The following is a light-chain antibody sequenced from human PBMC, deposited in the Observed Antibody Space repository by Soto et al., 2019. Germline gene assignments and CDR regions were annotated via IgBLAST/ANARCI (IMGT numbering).Light chain of an antibody. CDR3: QHYCLVGA. CDR2: DAS. CDR1: QSISDR. V-gene: IGKV1-5*01. J-gene: IGKJ1*01. Sequence: CRASQSISDRLAWYQRKPGKAPKLLIFDASSLESVVPSRVSGSGSGTEVSLMISSLQPEDFATYYCQHYCLVGAVGQGTNVDI.